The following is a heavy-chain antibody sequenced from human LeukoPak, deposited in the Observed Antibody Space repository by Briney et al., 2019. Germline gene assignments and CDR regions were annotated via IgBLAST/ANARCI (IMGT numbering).Heavy chain of an antibody. V-gene: IGHV1-69*06. CDR1: GGTFSSYA. J-gene: IGHJ2*01. CDR2: IIPIFGTA. CDR3: AREEMATIWELHGYFDL. D-gene: IGHD5-24*01. Sequence: SVKVSCKASGGTFSSYAISWVRQAPGQGLEWMGGIIPIFGTANYAQKFHGRVTITADKSTSTAYMELSSLRSEDTAVYYCAREEMATIWELHGYFDLWGRGTLVTVSS.